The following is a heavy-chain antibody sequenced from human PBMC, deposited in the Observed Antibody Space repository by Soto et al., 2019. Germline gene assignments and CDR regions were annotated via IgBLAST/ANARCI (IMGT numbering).Heavy chain of an antibody. V-gene: IGHV1-69*05. CDR2: IIPIFGTA. Sequence: GASVKVSCKASGGTFSSYAISWVRQAPGQGLEWMGGIIPIFGTANYAQKFQGRFTISRDDSENTVYLQMRSLRGEDTAVYHCAKHRDCGASSCPTGHWFDPWGQGTLVTVSS. CDR1: GGTFSSYA. CDR3: AKHRDCGASSCPTGHWFDP. J-gene: IGHJ5*02. D-gene: IGHD2-21*01.